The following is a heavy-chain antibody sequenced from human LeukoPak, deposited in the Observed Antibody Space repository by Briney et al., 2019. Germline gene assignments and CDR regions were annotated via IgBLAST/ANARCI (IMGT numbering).Heavy chain of an antibody. J-gene: IGHJ3*02. V-gene: IGHV4-61*01. CDR2: ISYIGST. CDR3: ARDLVTVTKGFDI. Sequence: SETLSLTCTVSGDSITRSNYYWGWIRQPPGKGLEWIGYISYIGSTNYNPSLKSRVTISIDTSRNQFSLRLSSVTAADTAVYYCARDLVTVTKGFDIWGQGTMVSVSS. CDR1: GDSITRSNYY. D-gene: IGHD4-17*01.